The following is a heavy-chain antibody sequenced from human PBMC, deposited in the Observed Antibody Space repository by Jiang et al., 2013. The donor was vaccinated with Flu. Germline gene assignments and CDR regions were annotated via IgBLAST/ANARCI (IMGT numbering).Heavy chain of an antibody. V-gene: IGHV1-69*01. CDR1: GGTFSSYA. CDR2: IIPIFGTA. Sequence: SGAEVKKPGSSVKVSCKASGGTFSSYAISWVRQAPGQGLEWMGGIIPIFGTANYAQKFQGRVTITADESTSTAYMELSSLRSEDTAVYYCARESCSSTSCFTDRRAFDIWGQGTMVTVSS. J-gene: IGHJ3*02. CDR3: ARESCSSTSCFTDRRAFDI. D-gene: IGHD2-2*01.